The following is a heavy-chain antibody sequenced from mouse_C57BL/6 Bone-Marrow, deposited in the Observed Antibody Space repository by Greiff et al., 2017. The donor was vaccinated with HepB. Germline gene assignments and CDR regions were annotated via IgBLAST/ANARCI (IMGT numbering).Heavy chain of an antibody. CDR3: ARLEGNITTVVASRDYDFDY. Sequence: QVQLQQSGPELVKPGASVKISCKASGYAFSSSWMNWVKQRPGKGLEWIGRIYPGDGDTNYNGKFKGKATLTADKSSSTAYMQLSGLTSEDSAVYFCARLEGNITTVVASRDYDFDYWGQGTTLTVSS. J-gene: IGHJ2*01. CDR1: GYAFSSSW. D-gene: IGHD1-1*01. CDR2: IYPGDGDT. V-gene: IGHV1-82*01.